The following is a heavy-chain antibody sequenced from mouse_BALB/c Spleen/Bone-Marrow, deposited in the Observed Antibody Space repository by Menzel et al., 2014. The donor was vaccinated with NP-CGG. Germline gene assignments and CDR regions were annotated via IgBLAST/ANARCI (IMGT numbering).Heavy chain of an antibody. J-gene: IGHJ2*01. V-gene: IGHV5-6-5*01. CDR1: GFTFSNYA. Sequence: EVQLVESGGGLVKPGGSLKLSCAASGFTFSNYAMSWVRQTPEKRLEWVASISSGGSTYYPDSVKGRFTISRDNARNILYLQMTSLRSEDTAMYYCARLDVGGYWGQGTTLTVSS. CDR2: ISSGGST. CDR3: ARLDVGGY.